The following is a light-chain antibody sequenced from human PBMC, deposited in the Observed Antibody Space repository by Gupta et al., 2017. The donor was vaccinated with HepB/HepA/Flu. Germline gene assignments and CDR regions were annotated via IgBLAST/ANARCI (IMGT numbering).Light chain of an antibody. CDR2: DVS. CDR3: TSYTSIIILDRV. Sequence: ALNQPASVSGSPGQSIPIYCTGTSSDGGGYNNVSWYQHHPGKAPTLIIHDVSKRPSGISDRFSGSKSGNTASLTISGLQAEDEADYYCTSYTSIIILDRVFGGGTKLTVL. J-gene: IGLJ2*01. V-gene: IGLV2-14*03. CDR1: SSDGGGYNN.